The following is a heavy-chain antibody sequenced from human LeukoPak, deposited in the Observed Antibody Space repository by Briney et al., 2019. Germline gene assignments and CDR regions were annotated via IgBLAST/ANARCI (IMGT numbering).Heavy chain of an antibody. D-gene: IGHD5-12*01. CDR2: ISYDGSNK. J-gene: IGHJ6*04. CDR1: GFTFSSYA. CDR3: GRDRRVGYDPPNYYYYGMDV. V-gene: IGHV3-30*04. Sequence: GRSLRLSCAASGFTFSSYAMHWVRQAPGKGLEWVAVISYDGSNKYYADSVKGRFTISRDNSKNTLYLQMNSLRADDTAVYYCGRDRRVGYDPPNYYYYGMDVGGEGTTLTVSS.